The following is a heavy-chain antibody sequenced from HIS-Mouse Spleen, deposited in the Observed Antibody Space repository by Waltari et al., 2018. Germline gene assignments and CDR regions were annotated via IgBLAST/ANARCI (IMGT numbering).Heavy chain of an antibody. D-gene: IGHD3-3*01. CDR3: ARSPYYDFWSGYSDNWFDP. V-gene: IGHV4-31*02. CDR2: ST. Sequence: STYYNPSLKSRVTISVDTSKNQFSLKLSSVTAADTAVYYFARSPYYDFWSGYSDNWFDPWGQGTLVTVSS. J-gene: IGHJ5*02.